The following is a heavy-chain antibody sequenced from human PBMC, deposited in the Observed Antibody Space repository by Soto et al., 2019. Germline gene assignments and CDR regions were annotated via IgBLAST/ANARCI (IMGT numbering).Heavy chain of an antibody. J-gene: IGHJ4*02. V-gene: IGHV3-30*18. CDR1: GFTFSSYG. Sequence: GGSLRVSCAASGFTFSSYGMHWVRQAPGKGLEWVAVISYDGSNKYYADSVKGRFTISRDNSKNTLYLQMNSLRAEDTAVYYCAKGRIAVAVFDYWGQET. CDR3: AKGRIAVAVFDY. CDR2: ISYDGSNK. D-gene: IGHD6-19*01.